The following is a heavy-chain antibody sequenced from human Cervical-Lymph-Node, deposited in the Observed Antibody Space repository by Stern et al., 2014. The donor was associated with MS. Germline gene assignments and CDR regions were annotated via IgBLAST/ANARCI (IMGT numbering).Heavy chain of an antibody. J-gene: IGHJ5*02. CDR1: GFTFRGYW. V-gene: IGHV3-74*01. CDR3: ARQMTTVPKSWFDP. D-gene: IGHD4-11*01. Sequence: EGQLVESGGGLVKPGGSLRLSCAGSGFTFRGYWMHWVRQAPGKGLAWGARINSDASGTNYADYVKGRFTISRDNAKNTLYLQMDSLRAEDTAVYYCARQMTTVPKSWFDPWGQGTLVTVSS. CDR2: INSDASGT.